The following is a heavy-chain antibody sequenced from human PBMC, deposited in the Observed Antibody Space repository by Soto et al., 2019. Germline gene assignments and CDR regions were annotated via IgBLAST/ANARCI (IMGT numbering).Heavy chain of an antibody. CDR2: IYDSGST. CDR1: GVSIRSYY. CDR3: AAPPRY. D-gene: IGHD6-6*01. J-gene: IGHJ4*02. V-gene: IGHV4-59*01. Sequence: PSETLSLTCTVSGVSIRSYYWSWIRQPPGKGLEWIGYIYDSGSTNYNPSLKSRVTISVDTSKNQFSLKLTSVTAADTAVYYCAAPPRYWGQGTLVTVSS.